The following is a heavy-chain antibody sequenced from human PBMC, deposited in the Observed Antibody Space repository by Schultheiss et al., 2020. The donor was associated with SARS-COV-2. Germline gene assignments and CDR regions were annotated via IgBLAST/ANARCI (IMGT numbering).Heavy chain of an antibody. CDR1: GFTFSSYD. Sequence: GESLKISCAASGFTFSSYDMHWVRQATGKGLEWVSAIGTAGDTYYQGSVKGRFTISRENAKKSLYLQMNSLRAGDTAVYYCARGGREDQRLVRDFYGLDVWGQGTTVTVSS. CDR2: IGTAGDT. J-gene: IGHJ6*02. V-gene: IGHV3-13*04. CDR3: ARGGREDQRLVRDFYGLDV. D-gene: IGHD3-10*01.